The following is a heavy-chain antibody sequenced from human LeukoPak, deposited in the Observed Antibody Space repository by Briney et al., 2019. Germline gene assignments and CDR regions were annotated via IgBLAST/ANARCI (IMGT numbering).Heavy chain of an antibody. CDR1: GGSISSYY. V-gene: IGHV4-59*01. CDR3: ARDNSSGWRGDYYYMDV. CDR2: IYYSGST. J-gene: IGHJ6*03. Sequence: SETLSLTCTVSGGSISSYYWSWIRQPPGKGLEWIGYIYYSGSTNYNPSLKSRVTISVDTSKNQFSLKLSSVTAADTAVYYCARDNSSGWRGDYYYMDVWGKGTTVTISS. D-gene: IGHD6-19*01.